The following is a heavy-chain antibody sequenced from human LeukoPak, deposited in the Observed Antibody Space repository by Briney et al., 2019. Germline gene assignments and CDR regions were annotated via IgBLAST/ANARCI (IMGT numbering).Heavy chain of an antibody. D-gene: IGHD6-19*01. Sequence: TGGSLRLSCAASGFTFSSYSMNWVRQAPGKGLEWVSSISSSSDYIYYADSVRGRFTISRDNAKSSLYLQMNSLRAEDTAVYYCARGAVAGRRFDYWGQGTLVTVSS. V-gene: IGHV3-21*01. CDR2: ISSSSDYI. J-gene: IGHJ4*02. CDR3: ARGAVAGRRFDY. CDR1: GFTFSSYS.